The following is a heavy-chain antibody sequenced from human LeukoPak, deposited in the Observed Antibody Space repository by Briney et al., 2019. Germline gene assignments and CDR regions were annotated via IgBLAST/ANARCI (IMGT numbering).Heavy chain of an antibody. CDR3: ARARYYYDSSGYYHPLDTFDI. CDR2: INPSGGST. V-gene: IGHV1-46*01. J-gene: IGHJ3*02. Sequence: GASVKVSCKTSGYTFTRHYIHWVRQAPGQGLEWMGIINPSGGSTSYAQKFQGRVTMTRDTSTSTVYMELSSLRSEDTAVYYCARARYYYDSSGYYHPLDTFDIWGQGTMVTVSS. D-gene: IGHD3-22*01. CDR1: GYTFTRHY.